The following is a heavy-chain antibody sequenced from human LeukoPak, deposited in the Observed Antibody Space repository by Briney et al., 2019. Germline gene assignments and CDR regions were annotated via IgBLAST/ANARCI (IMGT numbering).Heavy chain of an antibody. V-gene: IGHV3-23*01. Sequence: GGSLRLSCAASGLTFSSYAMSWVRQAPGKGLEWVSAISGSGGSTYYADSVKGRFTISRDNSKNTLYLQMNSLRAEDTAVYYCAKDKYSGYARSWFDPWGQGTLVTVSS. CDR2: ISGSGGST. D-gene: IGHD5-12*01. CDR3: AKDKYSGYARSWFDP. CDR1: GLTFSSYA. J-gene: IGHJ5*02.